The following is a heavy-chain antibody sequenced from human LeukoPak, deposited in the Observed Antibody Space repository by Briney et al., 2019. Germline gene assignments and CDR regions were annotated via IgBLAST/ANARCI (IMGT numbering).Heavy chain of an antibody. D-gene: IGHD5-12*01. CDR1: GFTFSSYS. J-gene: IGHJ4*02. V-gene: IGHV3-48*02. CDR3: ARDVRWLRFGFDN. CDR2: ITSSGSVM. Sequence: PGGSLRLSCAASGFTFSSYSMNWVRQAPGKGLEWVSYITSSGSVMYHADSVRGRFTISRDNAKNSLYLEMNSLRDEDTAVYYCARDVRWLRFGFDNWGQGTLVTVSS.